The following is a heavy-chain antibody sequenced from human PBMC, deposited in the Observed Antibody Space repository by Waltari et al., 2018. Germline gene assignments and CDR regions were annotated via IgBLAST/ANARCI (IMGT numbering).Heavy chain of an antibody. D-gene: IGHD2-15*01. CDR1: GFTFSSYE. J-gene: IGHJ4*02. Sequence: EGQLVESGGTLVQPGGSLRLSCAASGFTFSSYEMNWVRQAPGKGRGWISYISVGGHTIDYADSVKGRFTISRDNAENSLFLQMDSLRVDDTAIYYCARDIGFCSGNNCFSVLWGQGTLVTVSS. CDR3: ARDIGFCSGNNCFSVL. CDR2: ISVGGHTI. V-gene: IGHV3-48*03.